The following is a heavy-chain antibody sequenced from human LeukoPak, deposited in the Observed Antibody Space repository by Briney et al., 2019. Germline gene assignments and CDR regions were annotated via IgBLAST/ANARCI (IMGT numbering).Heavy chain of an antibody. Sequence: GASVKVSCKASGGTFSSYAISWVRQAPGQGLEWRGGIIPIFGTANYAQKFQGRVTITADKSTSTAYMELSSLRSEDTAVYYCARVGGGNSYYYYYMDVWGKGTTVTVSS. V-gene: IGHV1-69*06. CDR1: GGTFSSYA. D-gene: IGHD4-23*01. J-gene: IGHJ6*03. CDR3: ARVGGGNSYYYYYMDV. CDR2: IIPIFGTA.